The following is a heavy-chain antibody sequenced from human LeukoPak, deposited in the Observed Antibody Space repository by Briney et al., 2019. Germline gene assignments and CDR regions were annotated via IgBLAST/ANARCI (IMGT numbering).Heavy chain of an antibody. Sequence: PSETLSLTSTVSGGSISSYYWSWIRQPPGKGLEWIGYIYYSGSTNYNPSLKSRVTISVDTSKNQFSLKLSSVTAADTAVYYCARDYRGYSYGLHAFDIWGQGTMVTVSS. V-gene: IGHV4-59*01. CDR1: GGSISSYY. D-gene: IGHD5-18*01. CDR3: ARDYRGYSYGLHAFDI. J-gene: IGHJ3*02. CDR2: IYYSGST.